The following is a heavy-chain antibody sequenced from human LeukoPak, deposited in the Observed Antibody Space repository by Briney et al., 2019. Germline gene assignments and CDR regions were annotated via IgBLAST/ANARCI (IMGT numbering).Heavy chain of an antibody. Sequence: GGSLRLSCAVSGFTFSNYAMSWVRQAPGKGLEWVSAISGSGTSTYYADSVKGRFTISRDNSKNTLYLRMNSLRAEDTAVYYCAKTKDNYYYYGMDVWGQGTTVTVSS. CDR2: ISGSGTST. V-gene: IGHV3-23*01. CDR1: GFTFSNYA. CDR3: AKTKDNYYYYGMDV. J-gene: IGHJ6*02.